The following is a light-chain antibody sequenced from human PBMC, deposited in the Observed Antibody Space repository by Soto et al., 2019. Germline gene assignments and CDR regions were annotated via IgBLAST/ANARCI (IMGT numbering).Light chain of an antibody. Sequence: IQMTQSPSYLSASVGDRVTITCRASQRVTTYVNWYQQKPGGAPKLLITTSGTLQRGVPSRFSGSGSGTEFTLTITTLQPGDFATYFCQQTYTTPYTFGQGTKLEI. CDR1: QRVTTY. CDR3: QQTYTTPYT. J-gene: IGKJ2*01. V-gene: IGKV1-39*01. CDR2: TSG.